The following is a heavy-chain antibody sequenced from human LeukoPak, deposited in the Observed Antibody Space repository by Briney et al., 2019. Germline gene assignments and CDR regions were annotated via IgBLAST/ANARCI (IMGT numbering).Heavy chain of an antibody. CDR1: GFTFSSYA. D-gene: IGHD6-13*01. Sequence: PGRSLRLSCAASGFTFSSYAMHWVRQAPGKGLEWVAVISYDGSNKYYADSVKGRFTISRDNAKNSLYLQMNSLRAEDTAVYYCARQGYSSSWPSHNWFDPWGQGTLVTVSS. V-gene: IGHV3-30-3*01. CDR3: ARQGYSSSWPSHNWFDP. CDR2: ISYDGSNK. J-gene: IGHJ5*02.